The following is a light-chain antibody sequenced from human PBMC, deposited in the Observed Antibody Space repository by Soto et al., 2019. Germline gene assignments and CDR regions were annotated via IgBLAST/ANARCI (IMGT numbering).Light chain of an antibody. CDR1: QNFGSTY. Sequence: EVVLTQSPDTLSLSPGEIATLYFSASQNFGSTYLAWYQQKRGQAPRFLIYGASTRATGIPDRFSGSGSGTGFTLTISRLEPEDFALYYCQQYGRSPTTFGQGTKV. V-gene: IGKV3-20*01. CDR3: QQYGRSPTT. J-gene: IGKJ1*01. CDR2: GAS.